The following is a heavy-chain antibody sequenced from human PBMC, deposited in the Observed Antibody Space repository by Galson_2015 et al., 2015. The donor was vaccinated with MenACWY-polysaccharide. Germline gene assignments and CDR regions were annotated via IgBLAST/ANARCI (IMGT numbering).Heavy chain of an antibody. CDR2: IYYSGST. D-gene: IGHD4-11*01. CDR1: GGSISSSSYY. Sequence: SETLSLTCTVSGGSISSSSYYWGWIRQPPGKGLEWIGSIYYSGSTYYNPSLKSRVTISVDTSKNQFSLKVSSVTAADTAVYYCARLGYSNYVLDLWGQGTMVTVSS. V-gene: IGHV4-39*01. J-gene: IGHJ3*01. CDR3: ARLGYSNYVLDL.